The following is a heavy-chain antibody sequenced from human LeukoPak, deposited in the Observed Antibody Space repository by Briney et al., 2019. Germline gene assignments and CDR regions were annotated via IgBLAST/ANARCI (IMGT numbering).Heavy chain of an antibody. D-gene: IGHD3-22*01. CDR2: INHSGST. V-gene: IGHV4-34*01. CDR1: GGSFSGYY. Sequence: SETLSLTCAVYGGSFSGYYWSWIRQPPGNGLEWIGEINHSGSTNYNPSLKSRVTISVDTSKNQFSLKLSSVTAAGTAVYYCAGMIVVVSAIPRYYGMDVWGQGTTVTVSS. J-gene: IGHJ6*02. CDR3: AGMIVVVSAIPRYYGMDV.